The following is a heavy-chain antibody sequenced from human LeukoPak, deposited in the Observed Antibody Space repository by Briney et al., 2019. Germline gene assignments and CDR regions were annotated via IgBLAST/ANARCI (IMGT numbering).Heavy chain of an antibody. D-gene: IGHD3-9*01. V-gene: IGHV4-39*07. CDR1: GGSISSSSYY. CDR3: ARGLNILTGYYGLDY. Sequence: KSSETLSLTCTVSGGSISSSSYYWGWIRQPPGKGLEWIGSIYYSGSTYYNPSLKSRVTISIDTSKNQFSLKLSSVTAADTAVYYCARGLNILTGYYGLDYWGQGTLATVSS. J-gene: IGHJ4*02. CDR2: IYYSGST.